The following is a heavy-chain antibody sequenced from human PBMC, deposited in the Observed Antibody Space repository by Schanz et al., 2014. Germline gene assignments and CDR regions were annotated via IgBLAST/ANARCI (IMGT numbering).Heavy chain of an antibody. Sequence: ESGGGLVQPGGSLRLSCAASGFSFSTYWMSWVRQAPGKGLEWVANIKRDGSVKDYVDSVKGRFTISRDNAKSSLYLQMNSLRVEDTAVYYCAASSGWHPSTDYWGQGTLVTVSS. CDR1: GFSFSTYW. CDR3: AASSGWHPSTDY. CDR2: IKRDGSVK. J-gene: IGHJ4*02. D-gene: IGHD6-19*01. V-gene: IGHV3-7*05.